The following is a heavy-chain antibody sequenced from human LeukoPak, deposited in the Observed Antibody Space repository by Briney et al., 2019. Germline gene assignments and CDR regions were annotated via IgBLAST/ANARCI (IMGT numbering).Heavy chain of an antibody. CDR2: ISSDGSST. J-gene: IGHJ4*02. CDR1: GFTFSSDW. D-gene: IGHD1-26*01. CDR3: GRALYRGFDY. Sequence: GGSLRLSCAASGFTFSSDWMHWVRQAPGKGLVWVSRISSDGSSTSYADSVRGRFTISRDNAKNTLYLQMNSLRAEDTAVYYCGRALYRGFDYWGQGALVTVSS. V-gene: IGHV3-74*01.